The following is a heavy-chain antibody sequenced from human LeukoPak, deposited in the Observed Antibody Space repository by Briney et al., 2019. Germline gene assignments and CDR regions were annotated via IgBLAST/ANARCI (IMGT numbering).Heavy chain of an antibody. V-gene: IGHV1-8*01. J-gene: IGHJ4*02. CDR1: GYTFTSYD. CDR3: ARGSVVVPAADDY. D-gene: IGHD2-2*01. CDR2: MNPNSGNT. Sequence: ASVKVSCKASGYTFTSYDINWVRQATGQGLEWMGWMNPNSGNTGYAQKLQGRVTMTTDTSTSTAYMELRSLRSDDTAVYYCARGSVVVPAADDYWGQGTLVTVSS.